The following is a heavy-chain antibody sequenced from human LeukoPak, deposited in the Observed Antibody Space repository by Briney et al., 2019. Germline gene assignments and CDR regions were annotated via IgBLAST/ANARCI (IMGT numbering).Heavy chain of an antibody. V-gene: IGHV1-18*01. D-gene: IGHD2-15*01. CDR3: ARADCSGGSCASFDY. CDR2: ISAYNGNT. Sequence: ASVKVSCKASGYTFTSYGISWVRQAPGQGLEWMGWISAYNGNTNYAQKFQGRVTMTRDTSISTAYMELSRLRSDDTAVYYCARADCSGGSCASFDYWGQGTLVTVSS. CDR1: GYTFTSYG. J-gene: IGHJ4*02.